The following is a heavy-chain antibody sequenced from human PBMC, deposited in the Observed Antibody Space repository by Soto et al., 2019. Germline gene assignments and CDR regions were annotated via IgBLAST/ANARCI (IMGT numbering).Heavy chain of an antibody. J-gene: IGHJ4*02. CDR1: GFTFSNHW. Sequence: PGGSLTLSCAASGFTFSNHWMNCVRQTPGKGLEGLANRRQDGGGRYYVDSVRGRFTISRDNANNSLYLQMNSLRPDDTAVYFCARWSGRIDHWRQGTMVNVSS. D-gene: IGHD2-15*01. CDR2: RRQDGGGR. V-gene: IGHV3-7*01. CDR3: ARWSGRIDH.